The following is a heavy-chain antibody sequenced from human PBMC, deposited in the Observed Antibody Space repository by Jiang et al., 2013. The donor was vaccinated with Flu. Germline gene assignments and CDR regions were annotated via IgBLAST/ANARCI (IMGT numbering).Heavy chain of an antibody. CDR3: ARHHYSSSSINWFDP. J-gene: IGHJ5*02. CDR1: GGSISSSSYY. D-gene: IGHD6-6*01. V-gene: IGHV4-39*01. Sequence: KPSETLSLTCTVSGGSISSSSYYWGWIRQPPGKGLEWIGSIYYSGSTYYNPSLKSRVTISVDTSKNQFSLKLSSVTATDTAVYYCARHHYSSSSINWFDPWGQGTLVTVSS. CDR2: IYYSGST.